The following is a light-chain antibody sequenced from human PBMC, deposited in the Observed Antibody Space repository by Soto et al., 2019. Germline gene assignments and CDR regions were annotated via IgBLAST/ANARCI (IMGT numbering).Light chain of an antibody. Sequence: QSALTQPASVSGSPGQSITISCTGTSSDVGGYNYVSWYQQHPDKAPKLMIYDVSNRPSGVSNRFSGSKSGNTASLTISGLQAEDEADYYCSSYTSSSTLSVFGGGTQLTGL. J-gene: IGLJ7*01. CDR1: SSDVGGYNY. CDR3: SSYTSSSTLSV. CDR2: DVS. V-gene: IGLV2-14*01.